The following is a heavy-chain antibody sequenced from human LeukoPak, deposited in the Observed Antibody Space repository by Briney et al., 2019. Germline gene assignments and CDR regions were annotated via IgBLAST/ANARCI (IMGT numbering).Heavy chain of an antibody. CDR3: AREDSSSLDY. V-gene: IGHV3-21*01. D-gene: IGHD6-6*01. CDR2: ISSSSSYI. CDR1: GFTFSSYS. Sequence: GGSLRLSCAASGFTFSSYSMNWVRQAPGKGLGWVSSISSSSSYIYYADSVKGRFTISRDNAKNSLYLQMNSLRAEDTAVYYCAREDSSSLDYWGQGTLVTVSS. J-gene: IGHJ4*02.